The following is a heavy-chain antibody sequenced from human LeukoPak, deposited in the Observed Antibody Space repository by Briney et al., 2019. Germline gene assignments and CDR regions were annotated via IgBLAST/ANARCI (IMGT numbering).Heavy chain of an antibody. J-gene: IGHJ5*02. Sequence: SETLSLTCSVSGGSVSRYYWSWIRQSPGRGLEWIAYIYYTGSVNYNPSLKSRVTMSIDTSKNQFSLKLSSVTAADSAVYFCARRNSGWNDSKGWFDPWGQGTLVTVSS. D-gene: IGHD1-1*01. CDR1: GGSVSRYY. CDR3: ARRNSGWNDSKGWFDP. CDR2: IYYTGSV. V-gene: IGHV4-59*08.